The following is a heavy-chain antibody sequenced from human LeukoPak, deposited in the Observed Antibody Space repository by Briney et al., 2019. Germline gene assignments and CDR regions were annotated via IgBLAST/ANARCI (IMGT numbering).Heavy chain of an antibody. CDR1: GGSFSGYY. CDR3: AREVYSSSSGYYYYMHV. D-gene: IGHD6-6*01. Sequence: SETLSVTCTVNGGSFSGYYWSWIRQPPGKGLEWIGEINQSGFTNYNPSLKSRGTISVDTSKNQFSLKLSSVTAADTAMYYCAREVYSSSSGYYYYMHVWGKGTTVTVSS. CDR2: INQSGFT. V-gene: IGHV4-34*01. J-gene: IGHJ6*03.